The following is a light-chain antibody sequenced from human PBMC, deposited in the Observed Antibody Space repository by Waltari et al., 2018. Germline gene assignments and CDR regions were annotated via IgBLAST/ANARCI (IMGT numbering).Light chain of an antibody. CDR3: SSYTPTSILV. Sequence: QSALTQPASVSGSPGQSLTLPCSGTSSAVGSYTYVSWYQQHPGTPPKLLIYDVTKRPSGVSGRFSGSKSGNTASLTISGLQPEDEADYFCSSYTPTSILVFGGGTKLTV. V-gene: IGLV2-14*03. CDR1: SSAVGSYTY. CDR2: DVT. J-gene: IGLJ2*01.